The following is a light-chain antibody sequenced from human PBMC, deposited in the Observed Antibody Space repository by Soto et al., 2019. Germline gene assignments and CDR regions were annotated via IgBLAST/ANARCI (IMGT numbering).Light chain of an antibody. CDR3: CSYAGSSTWM. CDR1: TSDVGNYNL. Sequence: QSVLTQPASVSGSAGRSITISCSGTTSDVGNYNLFSWYQQHPGKAPKLIVYEGSRRPSGVSNRCSGSKSGNTASLTISGLQAEDEADYYCCSYAGSSTWMFGGGTKLTVL. V-gene: IGLV2-23*01. CDR2: EGS. J-gene: IGLJ3*02.